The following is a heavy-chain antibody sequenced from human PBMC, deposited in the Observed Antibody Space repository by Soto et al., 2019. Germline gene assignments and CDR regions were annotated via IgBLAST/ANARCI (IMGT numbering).Heavy chain of an antibody. D-gene: IGHD3-22*01. CDR1: GGTFRGYA. J-gene: IGHJ4*02. CDR2: ILPTSDTP. CDR3: ARGYDVNSELDY. Sequence: ASVKVSCKATGGTFRGYAISWVRQAPGQGLEWLGGILPTSDTPNYAQKFQARVTLTADDSTNTAYMELRGLRSGDTAVYYCARGYDVNSELDYWGQGTLVTVSS. V-gene: IGHV1-69*13.